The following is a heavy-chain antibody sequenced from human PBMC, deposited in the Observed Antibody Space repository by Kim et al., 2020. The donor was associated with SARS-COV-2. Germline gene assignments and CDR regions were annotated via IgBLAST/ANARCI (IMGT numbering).Heavy chain of an antibody. CDR3: ARDLGGDWNPVDC. CDR1: GFTFSSYS. J-gene: IGHJ4*02. Sequence: GGSLRLSCTASGFTFSSYSMNWVRQAPGKGLEWVSSISSSSAFIHYADSVKGRFTISRDNAKSSLYLQMNSLRAEDTAIYYCARDLGGDWNPVDCWGQGTLVTVSS. CDR2: ISSSSAFI. V-gene: IGHV3-21*06. D-gene: IGHD1-1*01.